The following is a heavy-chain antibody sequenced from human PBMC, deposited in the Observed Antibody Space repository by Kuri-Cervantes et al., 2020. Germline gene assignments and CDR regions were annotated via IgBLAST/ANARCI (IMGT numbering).Heavy chain of an antibody. CDR2: ITSTSSSI. CDR3: ASVPARRVILNHDAFDI. D-gene: IGHD3-10*01. Sequence: GESLKISCAVSGFTFSSYSINWVRQAPGKGLEWVSFITSTSSSIHYADSVKGRFTISRDNAKNALYLQMNSLRAEDTAVYYCASVPARRVILNHDAFDIWGQGTMVTVSS. V-gene: IGHV3-21*01. J-gene: IGHJ3*02. CDR1: GFTFSSYS.